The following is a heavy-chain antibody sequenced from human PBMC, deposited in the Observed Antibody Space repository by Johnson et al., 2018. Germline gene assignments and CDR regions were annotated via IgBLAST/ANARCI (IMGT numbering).Heavy chain of an antibody. J-gene: IGHJ6*03. CDR1: GFTFTNAW. CDR2: IKSNTDGGTT. Sequence: VQLVQSGGGLVKPGGSLRLSCAASGFTFTNAWMNWVRQAPGRGLEWVGHIKSNTDGGTTDYAAPVKGRFTISRDDSNNTLYLQMNSLKTEDTAVYYCTTLTTPYYFYSYVDVWGKGTTVTVSS. D-gene: IGHD2-15*01. CDR3: TTLTTPYYFYSYVDV. V-gene: IGHV3-15*07.